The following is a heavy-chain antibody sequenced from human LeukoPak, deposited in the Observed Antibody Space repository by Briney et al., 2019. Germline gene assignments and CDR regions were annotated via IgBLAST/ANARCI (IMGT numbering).Heavy chain of an antibody. J-gene: IGHJ6*03. CDR1: GYTFTSYA. D-gene: IGHD5-12*01. Sequence: ASVKVSCKASGYTFTSYAMNWVRQAPGQGLEWMGWISAYNGNTNYAQKLQGRVTMTTDTSTSTAYMELRSLRSDDTAVYYCARVVIVATRTRYYYYMDVWGKGTTVTVSS. V-gene: IGHV1-18*01. CDR2: ISAYNGNT. CDR3: ARVVIVATRTRYYYYMDV.